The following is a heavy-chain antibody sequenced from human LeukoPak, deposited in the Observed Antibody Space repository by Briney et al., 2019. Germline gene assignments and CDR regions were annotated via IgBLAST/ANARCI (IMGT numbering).Heavy chain of an antibody. D-gene: IGHD2-15*01. Sequence: SVKVSCKASGGTFSSYAISWVRQAPGQGLEWMGRIIPILGIANYAQKFQGRVTITADKSTSTAYMELSSLRSEDTAVYYCAREGCSGGSCYSGARPWFDPWGQGTLVTVSS. CDR1: GGTFSSYA. CDR2: IIPILGIA. V-gene: IGHV1-69*04. CDR3: AREGCSGGSCYSGARPWFDP. J-gene: IGHJ5*02.